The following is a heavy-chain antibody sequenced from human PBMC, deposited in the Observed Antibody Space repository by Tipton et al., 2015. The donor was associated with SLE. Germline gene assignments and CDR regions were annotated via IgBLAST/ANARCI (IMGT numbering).Heavy chain of an antibody. Sequence: TLSLTCAVYGGSFSGYYWSWFRQPLGKGLEWSGEINHSGSTNYNPSLKSRVTISVDTSKNQFSLKLSSVTAADTAVYYCASPGSSAPGPYFQHWGQGTLVTVSS. D-gene: IGHD6-25*01. V-gene: IGHV4-34*01. CDR2: INHSGST. J-gene: IGHJ1*01. CDR1: GGSFSGYY. CDR3: ASPGSSAPGPYFQH.